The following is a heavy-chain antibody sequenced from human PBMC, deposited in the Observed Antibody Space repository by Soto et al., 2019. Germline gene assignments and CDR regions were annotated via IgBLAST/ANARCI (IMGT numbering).Heavy chain of an antibody. CDR3: GRDRRFGNGYKLGFDY. D-gene: IGHD3-10*01. Sequence: QVQLVESGGGVVQPGRSLRLSCAASGFTFSSYAMHWVRQAPGKGLEWVAVISFDGSNKYYADSVKDRFTVSRDNSKNTLYVHMNSLRAEDTAVYYCGRDRRFGNGYKLGFDYWGQGTLVTVSS. CDR2: ISFDGSNK. V-gene: IGHV3-30-3*01. J-gene: IGHJ4*02. CDR1: GFTFSSYA.